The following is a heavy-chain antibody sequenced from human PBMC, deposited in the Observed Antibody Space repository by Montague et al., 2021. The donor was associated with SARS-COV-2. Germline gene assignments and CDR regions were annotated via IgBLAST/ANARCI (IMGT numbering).Heavy chain of an antibody. Sequence: SETLSLTCTVAGGSISSSNYYWGWIRQPPGKGLEWIGSLFYSGSSFYNPSLKSRVTMSVDTPKNQFSLRLSSVTAADTAVYYCVAEWLAIYYFDFWGQGTLVTVSS. D-gene: IGHD6-19*01. J-gene: IGHJ4*02. CDR2: LFYSGSS. CDR1: GGSISSSNYY. V-gene: IGHV4-39*01. CDR3: VAEWLAIYYFDF.